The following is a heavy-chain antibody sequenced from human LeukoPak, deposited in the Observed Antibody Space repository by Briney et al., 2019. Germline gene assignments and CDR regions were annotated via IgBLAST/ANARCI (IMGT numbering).Heavy chain of an antibody. CDR1: GFTFSTNY. V-gene: IGHV3-53*01. J-gene: IGHJ4*02. CDR2: IYSGGSP. Sequence: PGGSLRLSCAASGFTFSTNYMSWVRQAPGKGLEWVSVIYSGGSPYYADSVKGRFTISRDNSKNTLYLQMNSLRAEDTAVYYCARDLNYYDNSGYGHWGQGTLVTVSS. CDR3: ARDLNYYDNSGYGH. D-gene: IGHD3-22*01.